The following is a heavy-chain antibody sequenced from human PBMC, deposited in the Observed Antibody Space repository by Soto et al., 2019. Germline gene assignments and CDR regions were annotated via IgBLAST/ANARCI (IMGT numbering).Heavy chain of an antibody. V-gene: IGHV1-2*02. Sequence: ASVKVSCKASGYTFTGNYIHWVRQAPGQGLEWMGWVNPDNGGTTSAEKFQGRVTMTRDTSVTTAYMELYRLTSDDTAVYYCARDPRPPSGWLGFWEYGMDVWGQGTTVTVS. CDR1: GYTFTGNY. D-gene: IGHD3-3*01. CDR2: VNPDNGGT. CDR3: ARDPRPPSGWLGFWEYGMDV. J-gene: IGHJ6*02.